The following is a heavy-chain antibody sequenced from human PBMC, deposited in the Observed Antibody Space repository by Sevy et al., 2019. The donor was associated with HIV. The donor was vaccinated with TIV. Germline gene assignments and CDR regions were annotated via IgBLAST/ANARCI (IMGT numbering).Heavy chain of an antibody. D-gene: IGHD3-22*01. CDR2: ISYDGNNK. CDR3: ARDGSSGWLFRKDYYYFGMDV. J-gene: IGHJ6*02. Sequence: GGSLRLSCAASGFTFSSYAMHWVRQAPGKGLEWVAVISYDGNNKYHADSVKDRFTISRDNSKNTLYLQMNSLRAEDTAVYYCARDGSSGWLFRKDYYYFGMDVWGQGTTVTVSS. V-gene: IGHV3-30*04. CDR1: GFTFSSYA.